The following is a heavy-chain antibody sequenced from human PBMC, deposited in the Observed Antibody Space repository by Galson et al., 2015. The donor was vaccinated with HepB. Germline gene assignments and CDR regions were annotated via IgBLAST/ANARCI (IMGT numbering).Heavy chain of an antibody. V-gene: IGHV7-4-1*02. Sequence: SVKVSCKASGYTFTSYAMNWVRQAPGQGLEWMGWINTNTGNPTYAQGFTGRFVFSLDTSVSTAYLQISSLKAEDTAVYYCAREGYVYYGSGSYDDYWGQGTLVTVSS. CDR1: GYTFTSYA. J-gene: IGHJ4*02. CDR3: AREGYVYYGSGSYDDY. D-gene: IGHD3-10*01. CDR2: INTNTGNP.